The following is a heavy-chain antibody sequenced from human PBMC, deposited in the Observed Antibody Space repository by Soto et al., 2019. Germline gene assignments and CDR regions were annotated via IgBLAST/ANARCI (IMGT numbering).Heavy chain of an antibody. Sequence: QVQLVQSGAEVKKPGSSVKVSCKASGGTFSSYAISWVRQAPGQGLEWMGGIIPIFGTANYAQKFQGRVTINADESTSTAYMELSSLRSEDTAVYYCASRYYGSGSSHYYYGMDVWGQGTTVTVSS. CDR2: IIPIFGTA. CDR3: ASRYYGSGSSHYYYGMDV. D-gene: IGHD3-10*01. CDR1: GGTFSSYA. J-gene: IGHJ6*02. V-gene: IGHV1-69*12.